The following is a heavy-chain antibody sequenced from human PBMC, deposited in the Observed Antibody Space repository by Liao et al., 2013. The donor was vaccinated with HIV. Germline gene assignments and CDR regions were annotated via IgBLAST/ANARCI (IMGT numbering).Heavy chain of an antibody. CDR3: ASGSGGSSHLNIDY. D-gene: IGHD6-6*01. Sequence: QVQLQESGPGLVKPSETLSLTCTVSGGSISSSSYYWGWIRQPAGKGLEWIGRIYTSGSTNYNPSLKSRVTMSVDTSKNQFSLKLSSVTAADTAVYYCASGSGGSSHLNIDYWGQGTLVTVSS. V-gene: IGHV4-61*02. J-gene: IGHJ4*02. CDR2: IYTSGST. CDR1: GGSISSSSYY.